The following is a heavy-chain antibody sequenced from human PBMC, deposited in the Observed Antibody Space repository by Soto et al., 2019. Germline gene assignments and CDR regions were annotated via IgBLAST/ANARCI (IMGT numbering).Heavy chain of an antibody. D-gene: IGHD3-10*01. Sequence: GGSLRLSCAASGFTFSSYSMNWVHQAPGKGLEWVSYISSSSSTIYYADSVKGRFTISRDNAKNSLYLQMNSLRDEDTAVYYCASPRPGGSGSYYRATKGMAFDIWGQGTMVTVSS. CDR2: ISSSSSTI. J-gene: IGHJ3*02. CDR1: GFTFSSYS. CDR3: ASPRPGGSGSYYRATKGMAFDI. V-gene: IGHV3-48*02.